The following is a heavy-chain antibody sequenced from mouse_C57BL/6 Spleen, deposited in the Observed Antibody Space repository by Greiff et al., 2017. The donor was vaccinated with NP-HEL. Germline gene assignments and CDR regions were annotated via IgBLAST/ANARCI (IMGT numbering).Heavy chain of an antibody. Sequence: EVKLVESGGGLVKPGGSLKLSCAASGFTFSDYGMHWVRQAPEKGLEWVAYISSGSSTIYYADTVKGRFTISRDNAKNTLFLQMTSLRSEDTAMYYCARPGNYLYAMDYGGQGTSVTFSS. D-gene: IGHD2-1*01. J-gene: IGHJ4*01. V-gene: IGHV5-17*01. CDR1: GFTFSDYG. CDR3: ARPGNYLYAMDY. CDR2: ISSGSSTI.